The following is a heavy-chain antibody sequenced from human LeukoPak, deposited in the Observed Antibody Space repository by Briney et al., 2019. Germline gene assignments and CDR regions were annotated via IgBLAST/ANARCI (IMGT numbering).Heavy chain of an antibody. CDR1: GGSISSSNW. V-gene: IGHV4-4*02. D-gene: IGHD3-10*01. Sequence: SGTLSLTCAVSGGSISSSNWWSWVRQPPGKGLEWIGEIYHSGSTNYNPSLKSRVTISVDKSKNQFSLKLSSVTAADTAVYYCATGYYGSGSYYNVGIDYWGQGTLVTVSS. CDR3: ATGYYGSGSYYNVGIDY. J-gene: IGHJ4*02. CDR2: IYHSGST.